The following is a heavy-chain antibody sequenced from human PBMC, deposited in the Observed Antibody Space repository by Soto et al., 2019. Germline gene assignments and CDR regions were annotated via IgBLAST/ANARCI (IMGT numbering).Heavy chain of an antibody. V-gene: IGHV1-18*01. CDR3: ASSEFEDIVVVPAAKGGYYYGMDV. Sequence: GASVKVSCKASGYAFTSYGISWVRQAPGQGLEWMGWISAYNGNTNYAQKPQGRVTMTTDTSTSTAYMELRSLRSDDTAVYYCASSEFEDIVVVPAAKGGYYYGMDVWGQGTTVTVPS. CDR1: GYAFTSYG. J-gene: IGHJ6*02. CDR2: ISAYNGNT. D-gene: IGHD2-2*01.